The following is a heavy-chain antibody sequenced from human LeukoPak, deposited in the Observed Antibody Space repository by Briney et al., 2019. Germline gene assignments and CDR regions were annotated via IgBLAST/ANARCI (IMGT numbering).Heavy chain of an antibody. D-gene: IGHD6-19*01. CDR2: ISPDGRST. V-gene: IGHV3-74*01. CDR1: GFTFSNNW. CDR3: ARGDLIAVAGRYFHY. J-gene: IGHJ4*02. Sequence: GGSLRLSCAASGFTFSNNWMHWVRQAPGKGLVWVSRISPDGRSTTYADSVKGRFTISRDNAKNSLYLQMNSLRAEDTAVCYCARGDLIAVAGRYFHYWAREPWSPSPQ.